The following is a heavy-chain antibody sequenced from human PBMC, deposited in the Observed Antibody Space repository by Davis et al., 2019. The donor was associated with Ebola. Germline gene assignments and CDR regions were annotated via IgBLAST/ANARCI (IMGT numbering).Heavy chain of an antibody. CDR2: ISGSGGNT. CDR1: GFRFSSYA. CDR3: ARSGLSFGVVKYHYGMDV. Sequence: GGSLRLSCAASGFRFSSYAMTWVRQAPGKGLEWVSAISGSGGNTYYADSVKGRFTISRDNSKKTMYLQMNSLRGEDTAVYYCARSGLSFGVVKYHYGMDVWGKGTTVTVSS. D-gene: IGHD3-3*01. V-gene: IGHV3-23*01. J-gene: IGHJ6*04.